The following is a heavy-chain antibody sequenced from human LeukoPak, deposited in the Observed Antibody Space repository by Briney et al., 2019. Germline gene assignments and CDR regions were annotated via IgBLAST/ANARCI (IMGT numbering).Heavy chain of an antibody. V-gene: IGHV1-8*01. CDR1: GYTFTSYD. Sequence: ASVKVSCKASGYTFTSYDINWVRQATGQGLEWMGWMNPNSGNTGYAQKFQGRVTMTRNTSISTAYMELSSLRSEDTAVYYCARVFRGRPPNPLAYWGQGTLVTVSS. CDR3: ARVFRGRPPNPLAY. CDR2: MNPNSGNT. D-gene: IGHD1-14*01. J-gene: IGHJ4*02.